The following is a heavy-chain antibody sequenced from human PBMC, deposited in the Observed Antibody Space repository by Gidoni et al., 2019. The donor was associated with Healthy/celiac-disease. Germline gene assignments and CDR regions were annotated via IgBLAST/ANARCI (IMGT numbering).Heavy chain of an antibody. CDR1: GFTFSSYA. CDR3: ARGDGYRDAFDI. V-gene: IGHV3-23*04. Sequence: EVQLVESGGGLVQPGGSLRLSCAASGFTFSSYAMSWVRQAPGKGLEWVSAISGSGGSTYSADSVKGRFTISRDNSKNTLYLQMNSLRAEDTAVYYCARGDGYRDAFDIWGQGTMVTVSS. J-gene: IGHJ3*02. CDR2: ISGSGGST. D-gene: IGHD5-12*01.